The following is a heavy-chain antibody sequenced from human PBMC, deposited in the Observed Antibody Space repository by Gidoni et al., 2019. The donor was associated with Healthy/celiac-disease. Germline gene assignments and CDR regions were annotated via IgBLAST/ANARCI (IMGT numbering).Heavy chain of an antibody. Sequence: EVQLVESGGDLVQPGGSLRLSFAAYGFSFGSYWMSWVRQAPGKGLEWVANIKQDGSEKYYVDSVKGRFTSSRDNAKNSLYRQMNSLRAEDTAVYYCARDLGDSSGYYFDYWGQGILVTVSS. J-gene: IGHJ4*02. CDR2: IKQDGSEK. D-gene: IGHD3-22*01. CDR1: GFSFGSYW. V-gene: IGHV3-7*01. CDR3: ARDLGDSSGYYFDY.